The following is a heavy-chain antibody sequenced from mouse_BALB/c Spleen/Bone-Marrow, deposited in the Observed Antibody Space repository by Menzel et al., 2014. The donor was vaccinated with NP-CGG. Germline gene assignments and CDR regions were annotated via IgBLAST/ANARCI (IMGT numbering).Heavy chain of an antibody. J-gene: IGHJ2*01. CDR1: GFTFSSFG. D-gene: IGHD4-1*01. CDR3: ARGGNWTRNYFDY. Sequence: EVKLMESGGGLVQPGGSRKPSCAASGFTFSSFGMHWVRQAPEKGLEWVAYISSVSSTIYYGDTVKGRFTISRDNPKNTLFLQMTSLRSEDAAIYYCARGGNWTRNYFDYWGQGTTLTVSS. CDR2: ISSVSSTI. V-gene: IGHV5-17*02.